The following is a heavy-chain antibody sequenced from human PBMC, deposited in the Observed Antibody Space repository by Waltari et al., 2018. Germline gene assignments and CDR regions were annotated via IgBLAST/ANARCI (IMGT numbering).Heavy chain of an antibody. CDR1: GFTFSNYE. Sequence: EVQLVESGGDLVQPGGSLRLSCAASGFTFSNYEMNWVRQATGKGLEWVSYISSRGMIIYYADVVKCRFTISRDNAKNSLYLHMNSLRADDTAVYYCAREQRLGWGIVAGMWGFAFDIWGQGTMVTVSS. D-gene: IGHD6-19*01. CDR2: ISSRGMII. J-gene: IGHJ3*02. CDR3: AREQRLGWGIVAGMWGFAFDI. V-gene: IGHV3-48*03.